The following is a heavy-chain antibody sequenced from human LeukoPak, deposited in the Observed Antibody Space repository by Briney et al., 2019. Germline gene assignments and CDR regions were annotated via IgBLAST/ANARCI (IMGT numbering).Heavy chain of an antibody. J-gene: IGHJ4*02. V-gene: IGHV3-21*01. Sequence: GGSLRLSCAASGFTFSSYSMNWVRQAPGKGLEWVSSISSSSSYIYYADSVKGRFTISRDNAKNSLYLQMNSLRAEDTAVYYCAKGKEAPHYDFWSGYYFDYWGQGTLVTVSS. CDR1: GFTFSSYS. D-gene: IGHD3-3*01. CDR3: AKGKEAPHYDFWSGYYFDY. CDR2: ISSSSSYI.